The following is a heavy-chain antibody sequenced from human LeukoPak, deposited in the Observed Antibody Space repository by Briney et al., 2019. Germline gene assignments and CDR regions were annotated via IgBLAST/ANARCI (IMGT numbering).Heavy chain of an antibody. CDR3: ARLFCSGGSCYSDRGAFDI. V-gene: IGHV4-39*07. Sequence: SETLSLTCTVSGGSITGYYWGWIRQPPGKGLEWIGSIYYSGSTYYNPSLKSRVTISVDTSKNQFSLKLSSVTAADTAVYFCARLFCSGGSCYSDRGAFDIWGQGTVVTVSS. D-gene: IGHD2-15*01. CDR1: GGSITGYY. CDR2: IYYSGST. J-gene: IGHJ3*02.